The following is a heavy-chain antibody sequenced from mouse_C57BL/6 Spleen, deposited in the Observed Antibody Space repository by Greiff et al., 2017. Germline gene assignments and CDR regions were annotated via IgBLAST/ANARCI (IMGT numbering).Heavy chain of an antibody. Sequence: QVHVKQSGPGLVQPSQSLSITCTVTGCSLTSYGVHWVRQSPGKGLEWLGVIWSGGSTDYNAAFISRLSISKDTSKSQVFFKMYSLQADDTAIYYCATNAYSNYDAIDSWGPGTSVTVSS. CDR2: IWSGGST. V-gene: IGHV2-2*01. CDR1: GCSLTSYG. J-gene: IGHJ4*01. D-gene: IGHD2-5*01. CDR3: ATNAYSNYDAIDS.